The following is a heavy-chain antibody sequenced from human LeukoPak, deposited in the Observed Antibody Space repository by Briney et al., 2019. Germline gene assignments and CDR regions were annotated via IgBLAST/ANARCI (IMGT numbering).Heavy chain of an antibody. V-gene: IGHV4-61*02. CDR1: GGSISSGSYY. J-gene: IGHJ5*02. Sequence: SETLSLTCTVSGGSISSGSYYWSWIRQPAGKGLEWIGRIYTSGSTNYNPSLKSRVTISVDTSKNQFSLKLSSVTAADTAVYYCARDCGQQLVDNWFDPWGQGTLVTVSS. D-gene: IGHD6-13*01. CDR3: ARDCGQQLVDNWFDP. CDR2: IYTSGST.